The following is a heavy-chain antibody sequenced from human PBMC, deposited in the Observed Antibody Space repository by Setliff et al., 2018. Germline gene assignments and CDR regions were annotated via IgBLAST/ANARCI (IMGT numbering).Heavy chain of an antibody. J-gene: IGHJ4*02. D-gene: IGHD3-22*01. V-gene: IGHV1-18*01. CDR1: GYSFTRYY. CDR2: INNYNFNT. Sequence: ASVKVSCKTSGYSFTRYYMHWVRQAPGQGLEWMGWINNYNFNTQYAQKFQGRVTVTTDTSTTTAYMELRSLRADDTAVYYCARINFYVSSGYYYAPELWGQGTTVTVSS. CDR3: ARINFYVSSGYYYAPEL.